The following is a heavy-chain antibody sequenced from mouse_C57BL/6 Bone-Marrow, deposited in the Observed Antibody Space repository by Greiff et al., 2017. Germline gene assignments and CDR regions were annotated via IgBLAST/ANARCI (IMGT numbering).Heavy chain of an antibody. V-gene: IGHV14-2*01. CDR1: GFNIKDYY. J-gene: IGHJ2*01. CDR2: IDPEDGET. CDR3: VLIYYDYDAVGDY. D-gene: IGHD2-4*01. Sequence: EVQLQQSGAELVKPGASVKLSCTASGFNIKDYYMPWVKQRTEQGLEWIGRIDPEDGETKYAPKFQGKATITADTSSNTAYLQLSSLTSEDTAVYYCVLIYYDYDAVGDYWGQGTTLTVSS.